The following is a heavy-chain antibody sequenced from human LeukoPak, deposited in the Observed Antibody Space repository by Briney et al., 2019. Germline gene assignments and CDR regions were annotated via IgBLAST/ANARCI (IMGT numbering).Heavy chain of an antibody. J-gene: IGHJ4*02. CDR1: GGSISSSSYY. V-gene: IGHV4-39*07. Sequence: SETLSLTCTVSGGSISSSSYYWGWIRQPPGKGLEWIGSIYYSGSTYYNPSLKSRVTISVDTSKNQFSLKLSSVTAADTAVYYCARLVATIPDYWGQGTLVTVSS. CDR2: IYYSGST. CDR3: ARLVATIPDY. D-gene: IGHD5-12*01.